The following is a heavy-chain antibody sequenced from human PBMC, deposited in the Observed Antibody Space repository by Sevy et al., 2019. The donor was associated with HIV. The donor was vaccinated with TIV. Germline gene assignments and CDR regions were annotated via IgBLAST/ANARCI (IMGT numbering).Heavy chain of an antibody. J-gene: IGHJ6*02. CDR3: ARGDYFGSGISNYYYYGMDV. CDR1: GDSVSSNSAA. D-gene: IGHD3-10*01. Sequence: SQTLSLTCAISGDSVSSNSAAWNWIRQSPSRGLEWLGRTYYRSKWYNDYAVSVKSRITINPDTSNNQFSLHLNSVTPEDTAVYYCARGDYFGSGISNYYYYGMDVWGQGTTVTVSS. CDR2: TYYRSKWYN. V-gene: IGHV6-1*01.